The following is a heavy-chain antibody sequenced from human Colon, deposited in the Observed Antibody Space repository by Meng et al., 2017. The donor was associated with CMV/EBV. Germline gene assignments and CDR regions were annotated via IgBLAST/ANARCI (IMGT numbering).Heavy chain of an antibody. V-gene: IGHV4-34*01. CDR2: INHSGST. J-gene: IGHJ4*02. CDR1: GGSFSGYY. CDR3: ARVRLDDWNYSEFDY. Sequence: GSLRLSCAVYGGSFSGYYWSWIRQPPGKGLEWIGEINHSGSTNYNPSLKSRVTISVDTSKNQFSLKLSSVTAADTAVYYCARVRLDDWNYSEFDYWGQGTLVTVSS. D-gene: IGHD1-7*01.